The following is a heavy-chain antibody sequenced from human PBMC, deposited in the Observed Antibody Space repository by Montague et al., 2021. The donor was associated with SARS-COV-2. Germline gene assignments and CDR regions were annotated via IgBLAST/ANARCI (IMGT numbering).Heavy chain of an antibody. Sequence: SLRLSCAASGFTFSSYGMHWVRQAPGKGLEWVAVIWYDGSNKYYADSVKGRFTISRDNSKNTLYLQMNSLRAEDTAVYYCARGLKTSDFWRGTVEWLGDYYYYGMDVWGQGTTVTVSS. CDR1: GFTFSSYG. CDR2: IWYDGSNK. D-gene: IGHD3-3*01. J-gene: IGHJ6*02. V-gene: IGHV3-33*01. CDR3: ARGLKTSDFWRGTVEWLGDYYYYGMDV.